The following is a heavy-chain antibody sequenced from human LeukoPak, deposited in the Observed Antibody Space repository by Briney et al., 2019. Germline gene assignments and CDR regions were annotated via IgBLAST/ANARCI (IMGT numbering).Heavy chain of an antibody. CDR2: ISGSGGST. Sequence: GGSLRLSCAASGFTFSSYAMSWVRQAPGKGLEWVSAISGSGGSTYYADSVKGRFTISRDNSKNTLYLQMNSLRAEDTAVYYCANPQFSYYYYGMDVWGQGTTVTVSS. CDR1: GFTFSSYA. CDR3: ANPQFSYYYYGMDV. J-gene: IGHJ6*02. V-gene: IGHV3-23*01.